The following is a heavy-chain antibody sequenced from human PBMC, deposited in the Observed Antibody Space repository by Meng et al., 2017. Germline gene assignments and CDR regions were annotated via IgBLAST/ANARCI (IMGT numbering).Heavy chain of an antibody. CDR3: ARGLRRPSPLGY. D-gene: IGHD4-17*01. J-gene: IGHJ4*02. V-gene: IGHV4-4*02. CDR2: IYHSGST. Sequence: ESGPVLGSAAGILALRVAVSCGTISSSNWWSWVGQPPGKGLEWIGEIYHSGSTNYNPSLKSRVTISVDKSKNQFSLKLSSVTAADTAVYYCARGLRRPSPLGYWGQGTLVTVSS. CDR1: CGTISSSNW.